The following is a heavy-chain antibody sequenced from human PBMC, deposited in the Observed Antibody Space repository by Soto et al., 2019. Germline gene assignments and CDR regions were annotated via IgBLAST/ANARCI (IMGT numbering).Heavy chain of an antibody. V-gene: IGHV1-18*01. J-gene: IGHJ5*02. Sequence: XSVKVSCQASCYTFTSYGISWVREAPGQGLEWMGWISAYNGNTNYAQKLQGRVTMTTDTSTSTAYMELRSLRSDDTAAYYCARGAPAETEFDPWGQGTLVTVSS. CDR2: ISAYNGNT. CDR1: CYTFTSYG. CDR3: ARGAPAETEFDP. D-gene: IGHD6-19*01.